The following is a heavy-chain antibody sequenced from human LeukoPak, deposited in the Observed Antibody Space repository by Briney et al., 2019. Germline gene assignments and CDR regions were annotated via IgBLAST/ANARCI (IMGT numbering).Heavy chain of an antibody. CDR1: GGSISNYY. Sequence: SETLSLTCTISGGSISNYYWNWIRQPPGKGLEWIGYISSGGTTNYSPSLKSRVTISVDTSKNQFSLKLTSVTAADTAVYYCARLSQISGGYYSRGYLYIDVWGKGTTVTVSS. J-gene: IGHJ6*03. CDR2: ISSGGTT. D-gene: IGHD3-3*01. V-gene: IGHV4-4*09. CDR3: ARLSQISGGYYSRGYLYIDV.